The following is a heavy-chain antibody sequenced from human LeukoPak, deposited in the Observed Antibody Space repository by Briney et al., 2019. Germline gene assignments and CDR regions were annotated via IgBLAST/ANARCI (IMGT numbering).Heavy chain of an antibody. CDR1: GFTFSSYG. J-gene: IGHJ4*02. Sequence: QPGGSLRLSCAASGFTFSSYGMHWVRQAPGKGLEWVAFIRYDGSNKYYADSVKGRFTISRDNSKNTLYLQMNSLRAEDTAVYYCAKDRSSGSYYGPLQHFDYWGQGTLVTVSS. CDR2: IRYDGSNK. V-gene: IGHV3-30*02. D-gene: IGHD1-26*01. CDR3: AKDRSSGSYYGPLQHFDY.